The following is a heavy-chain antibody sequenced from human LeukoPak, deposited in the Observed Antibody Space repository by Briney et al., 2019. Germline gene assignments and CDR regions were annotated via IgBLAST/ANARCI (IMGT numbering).Heavy chain of an antibody. CDR1: GFTFSSYG. CDR2: ISYDGSNK. V-gene: IGHV3-30*18. J-gene: IGHJ6*04. D-gene: IGHD3-10*02. Sequence: GRSLRLSCAASGFTFSSYGMHWVRQAPGKGLEWVAVISYDGSNKYYADSVKGRFTISRDNSKNTLYLQMNSLRAEDTAVYYCAELGITMIGGVWGKGTTVTVSS. CDR3: AELGITMIGGV.